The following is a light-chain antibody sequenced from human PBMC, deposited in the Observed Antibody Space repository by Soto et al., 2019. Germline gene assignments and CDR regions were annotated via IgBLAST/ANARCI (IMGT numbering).Light chain of an antibody. CDR2: AAS. Sequence: IDMSQSPATLSASVGDRVTITCRASQSISSYLNWYQQKPGKAPKLLIYAASSLQSGVPSRFSGSGSGTDFTLTISSLQPEDFATYYCQQSYSTPITFGQGTRLEN. CDR1: QSISSY. CDR3: QQSYSTPIT. V-gene: IGKV1-39*01. J-gene: IGKJ5*01.